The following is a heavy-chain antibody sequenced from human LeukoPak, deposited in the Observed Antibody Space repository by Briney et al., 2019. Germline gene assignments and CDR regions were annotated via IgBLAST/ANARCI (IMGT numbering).Heavy chain of an antibody. Sequence: GGSLRLSCAASGFTFSSYWMSWVRQAPGKGLEWVANIKQDGSEKYYVDSVKGRFTISRDNAKNSLYLQMNSLRVEDTAVYYCASYGSGSYSGGDWFDPWGQGTLVTVSS. CDR3: ASYGSGSYSGGDWFDP. CDR2: IKQDGSEK. D-gene: IGHD3-10*01. V-gene: IGHV3-7*01. CDR1: GFTFSSYW. J-gene: IGHJ5*02.